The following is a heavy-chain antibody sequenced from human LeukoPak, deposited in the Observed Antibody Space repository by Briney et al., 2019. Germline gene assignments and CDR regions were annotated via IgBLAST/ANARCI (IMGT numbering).Heavy chain of an antibody. CDR3: ARDGKTMIIDPCDY. Sequence: ASVKVSCKASGYTFTSYGISWVRQAPGQGLEWMGWISAYSGNTNYAQKLQGRVTMTTDTSTSTAYMELRSLRSDDTAVYYCARDGKTMIIDPCDYWGQGTLVTVSS. D-gene: IGHD3-22*01. J-gene: IGHJ4*02. V-gene: IGHV1-18*01. CDR1: GYTFTSYG. CDR2: ISAYSGNT.